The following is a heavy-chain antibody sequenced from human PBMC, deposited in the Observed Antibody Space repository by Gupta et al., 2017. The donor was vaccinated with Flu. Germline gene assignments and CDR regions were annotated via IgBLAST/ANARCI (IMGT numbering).Heavy chain of an antibody. CDR1: GFTFSSYG. D-gene: IGHD5/OR15-5a*01. CDR2: ISDSGDTT. V-gene: IGHV3-23*01. CDR3: AKDASIDF. J-gene: IGHJ4*02. Sequence: EVQLLESGGGLVQPGGSLRLSCSASGFTFSSYGLSWVRQAPGKGLGWVSEISDSGDTTYYADSVRGRFTISRDNSKNTLYLQMNSLRAEDTAIYYCAKDASIDFWGQGTLVTVSS.